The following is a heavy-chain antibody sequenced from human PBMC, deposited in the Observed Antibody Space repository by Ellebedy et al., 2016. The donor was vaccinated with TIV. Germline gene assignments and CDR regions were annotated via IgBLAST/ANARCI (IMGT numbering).Heavy chain of an antibody. J-gene: IGHJ2*01. CDR2: IKQDGSET. CDR1: GFSLSPYW. CDR3: ARGPGWYFDL. Sequence: PGGSLRLSFAASGFSLSPYWMIWARQAPGKGLEWVANIKQDGSETFYVDSVGGLFTISRDNAKNSLYLKMNSLRTEDTAIYFCARGPGWYFDLWGRGTLVTVSS. V-gene: IGHV3-7*01.